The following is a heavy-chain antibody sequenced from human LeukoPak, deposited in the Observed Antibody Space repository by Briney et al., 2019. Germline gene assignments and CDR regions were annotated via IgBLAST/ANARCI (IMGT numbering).Heavy chain of an antibody. CDR2: IYYSGST. V-gene: IGHV4-39*01. J-gene: IGHJ4*02. D-gene: IGHD3-10*01. CDR1: GGYISSSSYY. CDR3: ARLTMVRGVVVDY. Sequence: SETLSLTCTVSGGYISSSSYYWGWIRQPPGKGLEWIGSIYYSGSTYYNPSLKSRVTISVDTSKNQFSLKLSSVTAADTAVYYCARLTMVRGVVVDYWGQGTLVTVSS.